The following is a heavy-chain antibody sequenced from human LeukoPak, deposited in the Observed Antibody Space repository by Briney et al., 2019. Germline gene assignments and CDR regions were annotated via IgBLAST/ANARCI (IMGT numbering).Heavy chain of an antibody. V-gene: IGHV1-69*13. CDR2: IIPIFGTA. CDR1: GGTFSSYA. D-gene: IGHD5-12*01. J-gene: IGHJ4*02. CDR3: ARGYSGYDYEDY. Sequence: ASVKVSCKASGGTFSSYAISWVRQAPGQGLEWMGGIIPIFGTANYAQKFQGRVTITADESTSTAYMELRSLRSDDTAVYYCARGYSGYDYEDYWGQGTLVTVSS.